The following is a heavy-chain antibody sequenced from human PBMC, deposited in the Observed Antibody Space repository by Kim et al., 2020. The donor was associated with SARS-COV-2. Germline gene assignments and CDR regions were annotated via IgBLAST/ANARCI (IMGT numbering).Heavy chain of an antibody. V-gene: IGHV3-30*07. Sequence: DYVKGRFTISRDNSKNTLYLQMNSLRAEDTAVYYCARVPWIRGYGWAFDIWGQGTMVTVSS. CDR3: ARVPWIRGYGWAFDI. D-gene: IGHD5-18*01. J-gene: IGHJ3*02.